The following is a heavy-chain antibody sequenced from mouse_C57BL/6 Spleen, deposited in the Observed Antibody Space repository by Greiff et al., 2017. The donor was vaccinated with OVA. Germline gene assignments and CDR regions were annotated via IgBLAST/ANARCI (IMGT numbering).Heavy chain of an antibody. D-gene: IGHD3-2*02. CDR3: ARTGTAQATAMDY. CDR1: GYTFTDYN. J-gene: IGHJ4*01. V-gene: IGHV1-22*01. Sequence: VQLQQSGPELVKPGASVKMSCKASGYTFTDYNMHWVKQSHGKSLEWIGYINPNNGGTSYNQKFKGKATLTVNKSSSTAYMELRSLTSEDSAVYYCARTGTAQATAMDYWGQGTSVTVSS. CDR2: INPNNGGT.